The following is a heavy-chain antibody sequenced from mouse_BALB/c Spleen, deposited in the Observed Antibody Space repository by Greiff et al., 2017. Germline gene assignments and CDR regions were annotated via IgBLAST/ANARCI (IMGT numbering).Heavy chain of an antibody. CDR1: GYSFTSYY. Sequence: EVQLQQSGPELVRPGASVKLSCKASGYSFTSYYMHWVKQSHGKSLEWIGYIYPCNGGTRYNQKFKGKATLTVDKSSSTAYMHLSSLTSEDSAVYYCARRGLLPGWFAYWGQGTLVTVSA. J-gene: IGHJ3*01. CDR3: ARRGLLPGWFAY. V-gene: IGHV1S135*01. CDR2: IYPCNGGT. D-gene: IGHD2-3*01.